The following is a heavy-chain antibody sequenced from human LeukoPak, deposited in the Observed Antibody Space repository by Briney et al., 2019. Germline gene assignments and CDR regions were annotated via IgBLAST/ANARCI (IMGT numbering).Heavy chain of an antibody. D-gene: IGHD6-13*01. V-gene: IGHV4-59*06. CDR3: ARDRYSSSWYVGWFDP. J-gene: IGHJ5*02. Sequence: SETLSLTCTVSGGSISSYYWSWIRQHPGKGLEWIGYIYYSGSTYYNPSLKSRVTISVDTSKNQFSLKLSSVTAADTAVYYCARDRYSSSWYVGWFDPWGQGTLVTVSS. CDR2: IYYSGST. CDR1: GGSISSYY.